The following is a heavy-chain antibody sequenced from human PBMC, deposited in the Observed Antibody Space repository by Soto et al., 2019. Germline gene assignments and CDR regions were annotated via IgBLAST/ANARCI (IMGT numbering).Heavy chain of an antibody. J-gene: IGHJ4*02. V-gene: IGHV3-23*01. CDR2: ISGSGGST. D-gene: IGHD2-15*01. CDR3: AKDLSPLAATPYGFDY. Sequence: GGSLRLSCAASGFTFSSYAMSWVRQAPGKGLEWVSAISGSGGSTYYADSVKGRFTISRDNSKNTLYLQMNSLRAEDTAVYYCAKDLSPLAATPYGFDYWGQGTLVTVSS. CDR1: GFTFSSYA.